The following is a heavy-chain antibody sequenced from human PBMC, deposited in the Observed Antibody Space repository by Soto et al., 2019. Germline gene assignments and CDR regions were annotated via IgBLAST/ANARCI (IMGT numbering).Heavy chain of an antibody. CDR3: ARDSTIFGVVPPDY. D-gene: IGHD3-3*01. V-gene: IGHV3-33*01. J-gene: IGHJ4*02. Sequence: GGSLRLSCAASGFTFSSYGMHWVRQAPGKGLEWVAVIWYDGSNKYYADSVKGRFTISRDNSKNTLYLQMNSLRAEDTAVYYCARDSTIFGVVPPDYWGQGTLVTVSS. CDR2: IWYDGSNK. CDR1: GFTFSSYG.